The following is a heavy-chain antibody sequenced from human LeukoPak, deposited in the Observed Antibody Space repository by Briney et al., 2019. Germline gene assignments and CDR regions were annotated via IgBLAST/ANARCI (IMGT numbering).Heavy chain of an antibody. Sequence: GGSLRFSCAASGFTVSSNYMSWVRQAPGRGLEWVSVIYSGGSTYYADSVKGRFTISRHNSKNTLYLQMNSLRAEDTAVYYCARGIYGGFDYWGQGTLVTVSS. CDR2: IYSGGST. V-gene: IGHV3-53*04. CDR3: ARGIYGGFDY. J-gene: IGHJ4*02. D-gene: IGHD4-23*01. CDR1: GFTVSSNY.